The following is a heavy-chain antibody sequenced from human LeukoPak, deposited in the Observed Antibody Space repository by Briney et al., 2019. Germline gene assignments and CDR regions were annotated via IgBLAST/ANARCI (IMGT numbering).Heavy chain of an antibody. D-gene: IGHD2-15*01. CDR3: ARAMSGRFDY. Sequence: QSGGSLILYCAASGFTFSSYWMHRVRQAPGKGLVWVSRINSDGSSTSYADSVKGRFTISRDNAKNTLYLQMNSLRAEDTAVYYCARAMSGRFDYWGQGTLVTVSS. CDR1: GFTFSSYW. CDR2: INSDGSST. V-gene: IGHV3-74*01. J-gene: IGHJ4*02.